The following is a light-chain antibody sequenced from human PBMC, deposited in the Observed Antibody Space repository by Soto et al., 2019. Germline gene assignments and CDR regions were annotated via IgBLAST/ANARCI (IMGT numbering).Light chain of an antibody. CDR2: TGS. Sequence: DIQMTQSPSSVSASVGDRVTITCRASQAIDSWLAWYQQKPGEAPKLLIFTGSLLHSGVPPRFSGSGSGTDFTLTISSLQPEDFASYYCQQYISHPYTFGQGTKLEIK. CDR3: QQYISHPYT. CDR1: QAIDSW. J-gene: IGKJ2*01. V-gene: IGKV1D-16*01.